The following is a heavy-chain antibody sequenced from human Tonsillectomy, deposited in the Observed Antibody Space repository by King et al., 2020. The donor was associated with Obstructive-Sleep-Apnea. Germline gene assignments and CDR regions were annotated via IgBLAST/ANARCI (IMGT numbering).Heavy chain of an antibody. D-gene: IGHD1-26*01. Sequence: QLVQSGAEVKKPGASVKVSCKASGYTFTGYYMHWVRQAPGQGLEWMGWINPNSGGTNYAQKFQGWVTMTRDTSISTAYMELSRLRSDDTAVYYCASGSKWELLMLGSYFDYWGQGTLVTVSS. CDR2: INPNSGGT. CDR3: ASGSKWELLMLGSYFDY. CDR1: GYTFTGYY. J-gene: IGHJ4*02. V-gene: IGHV1-2*04.